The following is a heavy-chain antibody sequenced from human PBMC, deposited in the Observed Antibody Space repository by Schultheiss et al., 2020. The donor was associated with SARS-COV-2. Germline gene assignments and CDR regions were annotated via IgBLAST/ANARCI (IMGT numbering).Heavy chain of an antibody. CDR2: IYHSGST. V-gene: IGHV4-38-2*02. CDR3: ARVETVATFFDY. J-gene: IGHJ4*02. D-gene: IGHD4-23*01. Sequence: SQTLSLTCTVSGGSVSSGYYWGWIRQPPGKGLEWIGSIYHSGSTYYNPSLKSRVTISVDTSKNQFSLKLSSVTAADTAVYYCARVETVATFFDYWGQGTPVTVSS. CDR1: GGSVSSGYY.